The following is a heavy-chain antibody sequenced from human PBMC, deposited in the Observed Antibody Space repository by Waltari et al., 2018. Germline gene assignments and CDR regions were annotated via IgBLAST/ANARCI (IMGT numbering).Heavy chain of an antibody. Sequence: QVQLQQWGAGLLKPSETLSLTCDVSGGSLSGYHWTWTRQPPGKGLEWIGEINDSGRTTYNPSLESRVTVSIDTANNQFSLRVRSVTAADTAVYYCARVVGYYYYYMDVWGKGTTVTISS. CDR2: INDSGRT. CDR1: GGSLSGYH. V-gene: IGHV4-34*02. CDR3: ARVVGYYYYYMDV. J-gene: IGHJ6*03.